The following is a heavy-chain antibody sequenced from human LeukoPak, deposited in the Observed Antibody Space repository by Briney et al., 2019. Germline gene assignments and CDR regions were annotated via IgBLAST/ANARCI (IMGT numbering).Heavy chain of an antibody. Sequence: GASVKVSCKASGYTFIDYFMHWVRQAPGEGLEWMGWINPNSGGTSYAQKFQGRVTMTRDTSINTAYMELSRLRSDDTAVYYCARDAERGSWRHGVLYYFDYWGQGTLVTVSS. CDR1: GYTFIDYF. V-gene: IGHV1-2*02. D-gene: IGHD6-13*01. CDR2: INPNSGGT. J-gene: IGHJ4*02. CDR3: ARDAERGSWRHGVLYYFDY.